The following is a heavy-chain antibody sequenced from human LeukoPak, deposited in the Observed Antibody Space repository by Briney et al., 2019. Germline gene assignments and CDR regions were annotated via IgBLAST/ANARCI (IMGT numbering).Heavy chain of an antibody. D-gene: IGHD4-23*01. CDR3: AREFSSSNYGGNRYYYYYYMDV. J-gene: IGHJ6*03. V-gene: IGHV3-20*04. CDR2: INWNGGST. Sequence: GGSLRLSXAASGFTFDDYGMSWVRQAPGKGLEWVSGINWNGGSTGYADSVKGRFTISRDNAKNSLYLQMNSLRAEDTALYYCAREFSSSNYGGNRYYYYYYMDVWGKGTTVTVSS. CDR1: GFTFDDYG.